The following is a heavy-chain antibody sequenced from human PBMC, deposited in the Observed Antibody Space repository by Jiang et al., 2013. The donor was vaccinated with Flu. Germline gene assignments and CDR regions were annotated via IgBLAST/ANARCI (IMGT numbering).Heavy chain of an antibody. D-gene: IGHD4-17*01. Sequence: SGAEVKKPGSSVKVSCKASGGTFSSYAISWVRQAPGQGLEWMGRIIPTLGIANYAQKFQGRVTITADKSTSTAYMELSSPRSEDTAVYYCATKGLGDYGDLRLDYWGQGTLVTVSS. CDR1: GGTFSSYA. CDR2: IIPTLGIA. J-gene: IGHJ4*02. V-gene: IGHV1-69*04. CDR3: ATKGLGDYGDLRLDY.